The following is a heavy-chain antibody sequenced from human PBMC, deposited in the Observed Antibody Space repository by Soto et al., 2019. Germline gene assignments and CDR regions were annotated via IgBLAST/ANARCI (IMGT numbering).Heavy chain of an antibody. CDR1: GGSISSSSYY. V-gene: IGHV4-39*07. D-gene: IGHD6-19*01. CDR2: IFYSGST. J-gene: IGHJ6*02. Sequence: SETLSLTCTVSGGSISSSSYYWGWIRQPPGKGLEWIGSIFYSGSTYYNPSLKSRVTISVDTSKNQFSLKLSSVTAADTAVYYCARGIEGWYQGRYYYGMDFRGQGTTVTVSS. CDR3: ARGIEGWYQGRYYYGMDF.